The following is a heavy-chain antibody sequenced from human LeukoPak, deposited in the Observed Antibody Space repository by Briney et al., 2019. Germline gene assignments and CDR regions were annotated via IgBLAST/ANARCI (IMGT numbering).Heavy chain of an antibody. CDR3: AKGFDAADYYWGQGGFDF. J-gene: IGHJ3*01. D-gene: IGHD3-16*01. V-gene: IGHV1-2*02. CDR2: INPNSGDT. Sequence: ASVKVSCKTSGYIFTGHYLHRVRQAPGQGLEWMGWINPNSGDTNYAQKFQGKISMTADTSTSTAYMELGRLRSDDTAVYYCAKGFDAADYYWGQGGFDFWGQGTKVIVSS. CDR1: GYIFTGHY.